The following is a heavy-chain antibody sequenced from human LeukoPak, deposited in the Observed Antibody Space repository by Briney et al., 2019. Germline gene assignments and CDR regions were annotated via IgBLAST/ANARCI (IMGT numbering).Heavy chain of an antibody. CDR2: ISYHGTDT. D-gene: IGHD6-13*01. V-gene: IGHV3-30*03. Sequence: GGSLRRSRAASGFTFRSYGRHWVRQAPGKGLEWVAFISYHGTDTYYADSVKGRVTISRDDSKDTIFLQMNSLSGEDTALYYCARTGSSSWGFADYLGQGAMITVSS. J-gene: IGHJ4*02. CDR3: ARTGSSSWGFADY. CDR1: GFTFRSYG.